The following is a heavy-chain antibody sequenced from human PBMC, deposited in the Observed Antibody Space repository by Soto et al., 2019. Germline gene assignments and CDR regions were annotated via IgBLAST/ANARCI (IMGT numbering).Heavy chain of an antibody. CDR3: ARRPSTGTTLYGMDV. CDR1: GYSFTSYW. CDR2: IYPGDSDT. Sequence: GESLKISCKGSGYSFTSYWIGWVRQMPGKGLEWMGIIYPGDSDTRYSPSFQGQVTISAGKSISTAYLQWSSLKAPDTAMYYCARRPSTGTTLYGMDVWGQGTTVTVSS. J-gene: IGHJ6*02. D-gene: IGHD1-7*01. V-gene: IGHV5-51*01.